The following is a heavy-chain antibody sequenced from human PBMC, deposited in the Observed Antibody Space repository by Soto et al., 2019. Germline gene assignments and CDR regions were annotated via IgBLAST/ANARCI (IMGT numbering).Heavy chain of an antibody. J-gene: IGHJ2*01. CDR2: LSGGGGST. Sequence: PGGSLRLSCAASGFPFGAFAMAWVRQRPGNGLEWVSSLSGGGGSTYYNNSVRGRFTISRDNSNSTLFLQMNNLRAEDTAVYFCAKTHRATTVVTLHWYFDLWGRGTLVTVSS. CDR1: GFPFGAFA. CDR3: AKTHRATTVVTLHWYFDL. V-gene: IGHV3-23*01. D-gene: IGHD4-17*01.